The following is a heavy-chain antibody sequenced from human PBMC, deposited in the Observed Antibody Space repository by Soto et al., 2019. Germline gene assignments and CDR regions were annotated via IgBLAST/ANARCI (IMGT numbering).Heavy chain of an antibody. CDR2: IIPILGTA. J-gene: IGHJ6*02. Sequence: GASVKVSCKASGGTFSSYAISWVRQAPGQGLEWTGGIIPILGTANYAQKFQGRVTITADESTSTAYMELSSLRSEDTAVYYCASWIQLSYGMDVWGQGTTVTVSS. V-gene: IGHV1-69*13. CDR1: GGTFSSYA. CDR3: ASWIQLSYGMDV. D-gene: IGHD5-18*01.